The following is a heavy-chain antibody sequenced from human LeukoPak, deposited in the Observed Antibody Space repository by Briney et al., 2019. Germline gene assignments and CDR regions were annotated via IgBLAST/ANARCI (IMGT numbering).Heavy chain of an antibody. Sequence: PSETLSLTCAVSGGSISSSNWWSWVRQPPGKGLEWIGEIYHSGSTNYNPSLKSRVTISVDKSKNQFSLKLSSVTAADTAVYYCARDRYGEGGGFDYWGQGTLVTVSS. CDR1: GGSISSSNW. D-gene: IGHD3-16*01. V-gene: IGHV4-4*02. CDR3: ARDRYGEGGGFDY. CDR2: IYHSGST. J-gene: IGHJ4*02.